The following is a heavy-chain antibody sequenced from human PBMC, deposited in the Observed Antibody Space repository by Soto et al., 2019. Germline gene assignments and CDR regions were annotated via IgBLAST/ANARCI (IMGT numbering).Heavy chain of an antibody. V-gene: IGHV4-59*01. D-gene: IGHD2-15*01. CDR2: IYYNGST. CDR3: ARWVEVSLDYFDS. Sequence: SETLSLTCIVSGGSISTYFWTWIRQPLGKGLEWIGYIYYNGSTNYNPSLKSRVTISVDTSKNQFSLKLSSVTAADTAVYYCARWVEVSLDYFDSWGQGIPVTVSS. J-gene: IGHJ4*02. CDR1: GGSISTYF.